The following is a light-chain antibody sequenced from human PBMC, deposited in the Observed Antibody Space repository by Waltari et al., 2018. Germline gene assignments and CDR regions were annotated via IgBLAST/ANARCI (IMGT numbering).Light chain of an antibody. Sequence: EIVMTQSPATLSVSPGERATLSCRASQSVSSNLAWYQQKPGQAPRLLIYGASTRAAGIPARFSDTGSGTQFTLTISSLQSEDFAVYYCQHYNNWWTFGPGTKVEIK. CDR3: QHYNNWWT. CDR2: GAS. J-gene: IGKJ1*01. CDR1: QSVSSN. V-gene: IGKV3-15*01.